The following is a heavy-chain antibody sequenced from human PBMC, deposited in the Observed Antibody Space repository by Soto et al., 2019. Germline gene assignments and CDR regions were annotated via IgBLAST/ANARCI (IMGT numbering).Heavy chain of an antibody. CDR2: IRSNAYGGTK. J-gene: IGHJ4*02. CDR3: SRGATYYYDSTDNNFDY. Sequence: EVQLVESGGDLVQPGRSLRLSCTASGFTFRDYAMSWFRQAPGKGLEWLGFIRSNAYGGTKEYAASVKGRFTISRDDSERIAYLHMSSLKTEDTAVYYCSRGATYYYDSTDNNFDYWGQGTLVTVSS. CDR1: GFTFRDYA. V-gene: IGHV3-49*03. D-gene: IGHD3-22*01.